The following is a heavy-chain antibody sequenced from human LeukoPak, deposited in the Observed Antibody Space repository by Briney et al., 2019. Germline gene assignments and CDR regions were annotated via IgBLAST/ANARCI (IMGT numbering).Heavy chain of an antibody. CDR2: IKSKTDGGTT. CDR1: GFTFSNAW. J-gene: IGHJ4*02. D-gene: IGHD3-3*01. CDR3: AREPVPGSGYPDY. Sequence: GGSLRLSCAASGFTFSNAWMSWVRQAPGKGLEWVGRIKSKTDGGTTDYAAPVKGRFTISRDDSKNTLYLQMNSLRAEDTAVYYCAREPVPGSGYPDYWGQGTLVTVSS. V-gene: IGHV3-15*01.